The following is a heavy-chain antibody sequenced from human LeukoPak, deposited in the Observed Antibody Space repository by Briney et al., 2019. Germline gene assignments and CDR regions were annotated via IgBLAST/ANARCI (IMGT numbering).Heavy chain of an antibody. CDR1: GYTSTSYY. CDR3: AIHCTNGVCSKALDY. J-gene: IGHJ4*02. CDR2: INPSGGRI. Sequence: ASVKVSCKASGYTSTSYYIHWVRQAPGQGLEWMGIINPSGGRISYAQKFQGRVTMTRDTSTSTVYMELSSLRSEDTAVYYCAIHCTNGVCSKALDYWGQGTLVTVSS. D-gene: IGHD2-8*01. V-gene: IGHV1-46*01.